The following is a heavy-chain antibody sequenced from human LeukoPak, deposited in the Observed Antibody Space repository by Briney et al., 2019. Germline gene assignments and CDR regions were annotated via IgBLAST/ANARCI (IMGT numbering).Heavy chain of an antibody. CDR3: AKTSVAGTSYNYYAMDV. J-gene: IGHJ6*02. CDR2: ISGSGGSA. CDR1: GFIFNNYA. D-gene: IGHD6-13*01. V-gene: IGHV3-23*01. Sequence: PGGSLRLSCAASGFIFNNYAMRWVRQAPGKGREWVATISGSGGSAHYADSVKGRFTISRDSSKNTLSLQMNRLRGEDTAIYYCAKTSVAGTSYNYYAMDVWGQGTTVTVSS.